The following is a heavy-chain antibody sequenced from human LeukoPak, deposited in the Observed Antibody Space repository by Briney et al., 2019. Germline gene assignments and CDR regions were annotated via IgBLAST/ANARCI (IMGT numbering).Heavy chain of an antibody. J-gene: IGHJ4*02. V-gene: IGHV4-30-2*01. CDR3: ASLSMDTAMVH. CDR2: IYHSGST. Sequence: SVTLSLTCAVSGGSISSGGYSWSWIRQPPGKGLEWIGYIYHSGSTYYNPSLKSRVTISVDRSKNQFSLKLSSVTAADTAVYYCASLSMDTAMVHWGQGTLVTVSS. CDR1: GGSISSGGYS. D-gene: IGHD5-18*01.